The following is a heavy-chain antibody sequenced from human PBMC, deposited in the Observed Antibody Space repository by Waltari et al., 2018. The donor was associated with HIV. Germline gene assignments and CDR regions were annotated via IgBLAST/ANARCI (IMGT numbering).Heavy chain of an antibody. CDR3: ARDSTIFGMDV. Sequence: QVQLQESGPGLVRPSQTLSLTCSVPGGSIHNDGHYWSWTRQPAGQGLEWIGRVYASGITHYNPSLKSRLTLSVDPSKNEFSLSLSSVTAADTAVYFCARDSTIFGMDVWGQGTTVTVSS. J-gene: IGHJ6*02. D-gene: IGHD3-3*01. CDR2: VYASGIT. CDR1: GGSIHNDGHY. V-gene: IGHV4-61*02.